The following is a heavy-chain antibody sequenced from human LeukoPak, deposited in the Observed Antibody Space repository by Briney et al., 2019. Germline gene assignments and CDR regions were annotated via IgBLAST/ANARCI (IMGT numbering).Heavy chain of an antibody. V-gene: IGHV1-18*01. J-gene: IGHJ3*02. Sequence: VASVKVSCKVSGYTLTELSMHWVRQAPGQGLEWMGWISAYNGNTNYAQKLQGRVTVTTDTSTSTAYMELRSLRSDDTAVYYCARDRRGGQTRYCSSTSCFDHDAFDIWGQGTMVTVSS. CDR1: GYTLTELS. CDR3: ARDRRGGQTRYCSSTSCFDHDAFDI. CDR2: ISAYNGNT. D-gene: IGHD2-2*01.